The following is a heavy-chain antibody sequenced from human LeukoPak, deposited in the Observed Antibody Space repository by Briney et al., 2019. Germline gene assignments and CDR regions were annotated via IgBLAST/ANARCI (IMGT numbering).Heavy chain of an antibody. CDR2: INGDGNNV. CDR3: ARGPGSRGIFDY. V-gene: IGHV3-74*01. D-gene: IGHD3-10*01. CDR1: GFTFNNYW. Sequence: GESLRLSCAASGFTFNNYWLHWVRQVPGKELMWVSRINGDGNNVNYADSVKGRFTISRDNSKNTLYLQMNGLRAEDTAVYCCARGPGSRGIFDYWGQGTLVTVSS. J-gene: IGHJ4*02.